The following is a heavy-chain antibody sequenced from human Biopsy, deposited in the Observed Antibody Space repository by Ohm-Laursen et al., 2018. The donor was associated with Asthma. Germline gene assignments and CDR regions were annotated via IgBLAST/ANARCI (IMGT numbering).Heavy chain of an antibody. CDR1: GGSFSSSY. D-gene: IGHD1-26*01. CDR2: IYHSGGT. V-gene: IGHV4-59*01. CDR3: AKAIFPGWELRGVFGI. J-gene: IGHJ3*02. Sequence: SETLSLTCAVYGGSFSSSYWSWIRQPPGKGLEWIGYIYHSGGTNYNPSLKSRVTMSVDTAKNQFSLKLSSVTAADTAVYYCAKAIFPGWELRGVFGIWGQGTMVTVSS.